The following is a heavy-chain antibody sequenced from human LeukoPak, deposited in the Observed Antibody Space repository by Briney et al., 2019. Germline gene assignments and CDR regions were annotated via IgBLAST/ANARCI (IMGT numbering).Heavy chain of an antibody. CDR1: GFTFSDYD. D-gene: IGHD6-13*01. CDR2: IGGSDGST. Sequence: GGPLRLSCAASGFTFSDYDMNWVRQAPGKGLGWVSSIGGSDGSTYYADSVKGRFTISRDNSKNTLYLQMNSLRSEDTAVYSCAVLSSSWSGHWGQGTLVTVSS. J-gene: IGHJ4*02. CDR3: AVLSSSWSGH. V-gene: IGHV3-23*01.